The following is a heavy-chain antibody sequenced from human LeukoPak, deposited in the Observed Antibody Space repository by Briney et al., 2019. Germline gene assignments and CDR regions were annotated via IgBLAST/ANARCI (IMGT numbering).Heavy chain of an antibody. CDR3: ARKYNWNYYGLFDP. J-gene: IGHJ5*02. Sequence: SGGSLRLSCEASGFTFSSYSMNWVRQAPGKGLEWVSSISSSSSYIYYADSVKGRFTISRDNAKNSLYLQMNSLRAEDTAVYYCARKYNWNYYGLFDPWGQGTLVTVSS. D-gene: IGHD1-7*01. V-gene: IGHV3-21*01. CDR2: ISSSSSYI. CDR1: GFTFSSYS.